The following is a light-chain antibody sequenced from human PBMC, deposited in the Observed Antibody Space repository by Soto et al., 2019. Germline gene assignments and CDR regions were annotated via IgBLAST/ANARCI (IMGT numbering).Light chain of an antibody. CDR2: GAS. CDR1: QSVSTRY. CDR3: HQFGSSPLAFT. V-gene: IGKV3-20*01. J-gene: IGKJ2*01. Sequence: ESMLTQSPGTLSLSPGERATLSCRASQSVSTRYLAWYQQKPGQAPRLLIYGASIRAAGIPDRFSGSGSGTDFNLTISSREPEDFAVYYCHQFGSSPLAFTFGQGTKLEI.